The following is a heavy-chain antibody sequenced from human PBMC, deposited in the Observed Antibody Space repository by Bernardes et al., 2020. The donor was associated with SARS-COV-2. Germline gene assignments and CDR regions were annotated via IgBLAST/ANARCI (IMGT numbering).Heavy chain of an antibody. CDR2: INPNSGAT. CDR1: GYTFTGYY. J-gene: IGHJ6*02. Sequence: ASVKVSCKASGYTFTGYYMHWVRQAPGQGLEWMGWINPNSGATNYAQKFQGRVTMTRDTSISTAYMELSRLRSDDTAVYYCAIPPTNYDRYGMDVWVQGATDTVSS. CDR3: AIPPTNYDRYGMDV. V-gene: IGHV1-2*02. D-gene: IGHD3-22*01.